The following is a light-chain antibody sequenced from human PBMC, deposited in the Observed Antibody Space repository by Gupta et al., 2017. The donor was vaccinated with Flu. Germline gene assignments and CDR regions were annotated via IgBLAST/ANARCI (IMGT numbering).Light chain of an antibody. CDR2: EVS. CDR3: RQRKHCPWT. V-gene: IGKV2-30*01. J-gene: IGKJ1*01. CDR1: QSRGDKHGDNY. Sequence: DFVTTQSPLSLPVTLGQPASISCRASQSRGDKHGDNYLNWFQQRPGQAPRRLVYEVSKRDSGVPDRFSGSRSCADFTLIVIRGEAEDVVVYYCRQRKHCPWTFGQGTKVEIK.